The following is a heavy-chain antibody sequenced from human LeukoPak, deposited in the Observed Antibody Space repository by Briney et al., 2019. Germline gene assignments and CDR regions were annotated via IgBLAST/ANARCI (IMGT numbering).Heavy chain of an antibody. V-gene: IGHV1-3*01. D-gene: IGHD2-2*01. CDR2: INAGNGDT. CDR3: ARGYCSTTSCQYYFDY. CDR1: GYTFTNYA. Sequence: ASVKVSCTASGYTFTNYALHWVRQAPGQRVEWMGWINAGNGDTKYSQKFQGRVTITRDTSASTAYMELSSLRSEDTAVYHCARGYCSTTSCQYYFDYWGQGTLVTVSS. J-gene: IGHJ4*02.